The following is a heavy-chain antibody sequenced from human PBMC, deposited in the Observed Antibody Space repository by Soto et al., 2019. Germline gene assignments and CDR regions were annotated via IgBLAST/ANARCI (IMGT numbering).Heavy chain of an antibody. CDR3: ARDFTELGY. D-gene: IGHD3-10*01. Sequence: EVQLVESGGDLVKPGGSLRLSCAASGFTFSTYTMNWVRQAPGKGLEWVSSISGNSRDIYYADSVKGRFTISRDNDKRSLYLHMNSRGAEDTAVYYCARDFTELGYWGQGTLVTVSS. CDR2: ISGNSRDI. J-gene: IGHJ4*02. CDR1: GFTFSTYT. V-gene: IGHV3-21*01.